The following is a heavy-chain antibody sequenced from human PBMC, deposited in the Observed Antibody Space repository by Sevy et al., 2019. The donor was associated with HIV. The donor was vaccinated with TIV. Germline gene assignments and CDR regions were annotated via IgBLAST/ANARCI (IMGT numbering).Heavy chain of an antibody. CDR1: GYTFTSYG. J-gene: IGHJ4*02. Sequence: ASVKVSCNTSGYTFTSYGISWVRQAPGQGLEWMGWISAYTGNTNFAQKFQGRVTMTTETSTSTAYMELSSLRSDDTAGYFGGRDKPQGVVILPGDMWGGVDYWGQGTVVTVSS. D-gene: IGHD2-2*01. V-gene: IGHV1-18*01. CDR3: GRDKPQGVVILPGDMWGGVDY. CDR2: ISAYTGNT.